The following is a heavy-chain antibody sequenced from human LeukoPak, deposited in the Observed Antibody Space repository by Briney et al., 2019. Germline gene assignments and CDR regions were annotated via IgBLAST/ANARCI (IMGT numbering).Heavy chain of an antibody. V-gene: IGHV3-11*01. CDR1: GFTFSDYC. J-gene: IGHJ6*02. D-gene: IGHD3-22*01. CDR2: ISSSGSTI. Sequence: GGSLRLSCAASGFTFSDYCMSWIRQAPGKGLEWVSYISSSGSTIYYADSVKGRFTISRDNAKNSLYLQMNSLRAEDTAVYYCARGSYDSSGYYYVGYYYYGMDVWGQGTTVTVSS. CDR3: ARGSYDSSGYYYVGYYYYGMDV.